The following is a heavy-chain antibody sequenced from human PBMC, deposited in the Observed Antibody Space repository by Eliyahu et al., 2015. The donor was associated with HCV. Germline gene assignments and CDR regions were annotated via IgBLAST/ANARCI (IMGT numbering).Heavy chain of an antibody. D-gene: IGHD3-22*01. Sequence: EVQLVQSGAEVKKPGEPLKXSCXGSGYSFTSYWIGWVRQMPGKGLELXGLIYPGDSDTRYSPSFQGQVTISADKSISTAYLQWSSLKASDTAMYYCARHFYDSSGGYPFDYWGQGTLVTVSS. CDR2: IYPGDSDT. CDR3: ARHFYDSSGGYPFDY. J-gene: IGHJ4*02. CDR1: GYSFTSYW. V-gene: IGHV5-51*01.